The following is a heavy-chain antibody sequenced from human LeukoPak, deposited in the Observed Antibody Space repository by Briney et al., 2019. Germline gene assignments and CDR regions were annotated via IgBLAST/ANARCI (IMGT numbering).Heavy chain of an antibody. CDR1: GFTFSSYW. J-gene: IGHJ4*02. CDR3: VSTLSELLWFGD. CDR2: INSDGSST. V-gene: IGHV3-74*01. D-gene: IGHD3-10*01. Sequence: GGSLRLSCAASGFTFSSYWMHWVRQAPGKGLVWVSRINSDGSSTSYADSVKGRFTISRDNAKNTLYLQMNSLRAEDTAVYYCVSTLSELLWFGDCGQGTLVTVSS.